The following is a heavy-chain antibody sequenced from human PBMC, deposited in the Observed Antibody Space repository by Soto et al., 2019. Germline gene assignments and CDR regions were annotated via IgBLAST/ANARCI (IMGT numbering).Heavy chain of an antibody. CDR2: ISDDGNNK. CDR3: ARDDEGGSDCDLGY. CDR1: GFTFSRYT. D-gene: IGHD3-10*01. J-gene: IGHJ4*02. Sequence: QVQLVESGGGVVQPGRSLRLSCAASGFTFSRYTMHWVRQAPGKGLEWMAFISDDGNNKYYADSVKGQFTISRDNSKNTLYLQMNSLRPEDTAVYYCARDDEGGSDCDLGYWGQGTLVTVSS. V-gene: IGHV3-30-3*01.